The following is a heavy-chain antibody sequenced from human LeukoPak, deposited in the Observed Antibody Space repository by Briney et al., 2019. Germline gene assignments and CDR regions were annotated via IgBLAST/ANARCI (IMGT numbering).Heavy chain of an antibody. J-gene: IGHJ5*02. CDR1: GGSISSGSYY. CDR3: ARGPYYYDSSGYLHNWFDP. V-gene: IGHV4-39*07. CDR2: IHYSGTT. Sequence: SETLSLTCTVSGGSISSGSYYGGWIRQPPGKGLEWLGTIHYSGTTYYTPSLKCRVTISVDTSKNRFSLKLSSVTAADTAVYYCARGPYYYDSSGYLHNWFDPWGQGTLVTVSS. D-gene: IGHD3-22*01.